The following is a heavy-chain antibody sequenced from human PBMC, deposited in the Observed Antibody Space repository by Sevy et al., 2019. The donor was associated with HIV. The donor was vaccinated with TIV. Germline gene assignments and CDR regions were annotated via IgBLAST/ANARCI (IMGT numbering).Heavy chain of an antibody. D-gene: IGHD3-9*01. J-gene: IGHJ5*02. CDR2: ISAYNGNT. CDR1: GYTFTSYG. V-gene: IGHV1-18*04. Sequence: ASVNVSCKASGYTFTSYGISWVRQAPGQGLEWMGWISAYNGNTNYSQKLQGRVTMTTDTSTSTTYMELRSLRSDDTAVYYCARIGSTGYSSNWFDPWGQGTLVTVSS. CDR3: ARIGSTGYSSNWFDP.